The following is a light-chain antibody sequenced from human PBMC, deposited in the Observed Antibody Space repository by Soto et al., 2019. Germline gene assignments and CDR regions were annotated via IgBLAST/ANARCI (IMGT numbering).Light chain of an antibody. Sequence: QSALTQPRSVSGSPGQSVTISCTGPSSDVGSFKYVSWYQYHPGQAPKLMIYEVTSRPSGVSNRFSGSKSGNTASLTISGLQPEDEADYYCSSYTTSSTVVFGTGTKVTVL. CDR3: SSYTTSSTVV. J-gene: IGLJ1*01. CDR1: SSDVGSFKY. V-gene: IGLV2-14*01. CDR2: EVT.